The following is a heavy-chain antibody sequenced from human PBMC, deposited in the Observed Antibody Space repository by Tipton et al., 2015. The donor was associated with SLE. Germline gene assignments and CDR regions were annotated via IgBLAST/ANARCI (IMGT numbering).Heavy chain of an antibody. V-gene: IGHV3-48*03. CDR2: ISSSGSSI. Sequence: GSLRLSCAASGFIFSSYEMNWVRQAPGKGLEWVSYISSSGSSIYYADSVKGRFTISRDNAKNSLFLQMNSLRAEDTAVYYCARPGMVRVGCFDYWGQGTLVTVSS. D-gene: IGHD3-10*01. CDR3: ARPGMVRVGCFDY. CDR1: GFIFSSYE. J-gene: IGHJ4*02.